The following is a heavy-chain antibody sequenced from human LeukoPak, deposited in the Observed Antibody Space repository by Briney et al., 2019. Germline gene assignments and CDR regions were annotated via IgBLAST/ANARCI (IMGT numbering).Heavy chain of an antibody. CDR1: GFTFNSYA. CDR3: AKTDCSSSSCYTVNY. CDR2: ISSDGQST. D-gene: IGHD2-2*02. V-gene: IGHV3-64*01. J-gene: IGHJ4*02. Sequence: GGSLRLSCAASGFTFNSYAMQWVRQAPGKGLEFVSVISSDGQSTYYASSVKGRFIISRDNSKNTLYLQMGSLRTEDMAMYYCAKTDCSSSSCYTVNYWGQGTLVTVSS.